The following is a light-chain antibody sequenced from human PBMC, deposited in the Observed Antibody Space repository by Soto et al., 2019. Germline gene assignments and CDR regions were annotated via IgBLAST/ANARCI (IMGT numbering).Light chain of an antibody. CDR1: QSVSSN. J-gene: IGKJ4*01. CDR3: QHYNNWPLT. V-gene: IGKV3-15*01. CDR2: ATS. Sequence: EVFMTQSPATLSVSPWEIASLSCRASQSVSSNLAWYQQKPGQTPRLLIYATSTRATGIPARFSGSGSGTEFTLTISSLQSEDFAVYYCQHYNNWPLTFGGGTKVDIK.